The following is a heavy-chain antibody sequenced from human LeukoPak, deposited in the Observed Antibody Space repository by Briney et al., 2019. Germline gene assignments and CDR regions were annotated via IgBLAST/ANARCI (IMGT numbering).Heavy chain of an antibody. Sequence: ASVKVSCKASGGTFSSYAISWVRQAPGQGLEWMGRIITILGIANYAQKFQGRVTITADKSTSTAYMGLSSLRSEDTAVYYCARDTRGIAVAGLDYWGQGTLVTVSS. CDR1: GGTFSSYA. CDR3: ARDTRGIAVAGLDY. D-gene: IGHD6-19*01. J-gene: IGHJ4*02. CDR2: IITILGIA. V-gene: IGHV1-69*04.